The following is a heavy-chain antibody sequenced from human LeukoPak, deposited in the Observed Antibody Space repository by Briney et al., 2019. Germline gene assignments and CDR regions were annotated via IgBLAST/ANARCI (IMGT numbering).Heavy chain of an antibody. CDR3: ARENPSGYYNRPIDY. CDR1: GASISSYY. J-gene: IGHJ4*02. D-gene: IGHD3-22*01. V-gene: IGHV4-59*01. Sequence: SETLSLTCTVSGASISSYYRSWIRQPPGKGLEWIGDIYYSGSIKYNPSLKSRVTMSVDTSKNQFSLKLSSVTAADTAIYYCARENPSGYYNRPIDYWGQGTLVTVSS. CDR2: IYYSGSI.